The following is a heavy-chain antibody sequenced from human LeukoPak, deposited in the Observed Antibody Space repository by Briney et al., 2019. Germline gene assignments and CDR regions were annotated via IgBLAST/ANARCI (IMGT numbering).Heavy chain of an antibody. D-gene: IGHD6-13*01. V-gene: IGHV3-7*01. CDR1: GFTFSSYW. Sequence: GGSLRLSCAASGFTFSSYWMSWVRQAPGKGLEWVANIKQDGSEKYYVDSVKGRFTISRDNAKNSLYLQMNSLRAEDTAVYYCARWRQQLANLFDYWGQGTLVTVSS. J-gene: IGHJ4*02. CDR2: IKQDGSEK. CDR3: ARWRQQLANLFDY.